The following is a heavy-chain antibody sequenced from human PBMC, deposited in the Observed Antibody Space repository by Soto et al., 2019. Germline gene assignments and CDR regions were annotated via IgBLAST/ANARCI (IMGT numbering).Heavy chain of an antibody. D-gene: IGHD2-15*01. CDR1: GFTFSNFG. V-gene: IGHV3-30*03. Sequence: GGSLRLSCAASGFTFSNFGMHWVRQAPGKGLEWVASISYDGSSQYYADSVKGRFTISRDNSKNTLYLQMNSLRGEDTAVYYCFPPSLAAPDYWGQGTLVTVSS. J-gene: IGHJ4*02. CDR2: ISYDGSSQ. CDR3: FPPSLAAPDY.